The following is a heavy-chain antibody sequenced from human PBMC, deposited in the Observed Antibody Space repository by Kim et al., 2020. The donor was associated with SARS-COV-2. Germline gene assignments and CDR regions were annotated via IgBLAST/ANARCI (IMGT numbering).Heavy chain of an antibody. CDR3: ARSLYDSSGYYYVPFDS. Sequence: LRSRVTMAVDTSKNQFSLKLGSVTAADTAVYYCARSLYDSSGYYYVPFDSWGQGTLVTVSS. D-gene: IGHD3-22*01. J-gene: IGHJ4*02. V-gene: IGHV4-59*10.